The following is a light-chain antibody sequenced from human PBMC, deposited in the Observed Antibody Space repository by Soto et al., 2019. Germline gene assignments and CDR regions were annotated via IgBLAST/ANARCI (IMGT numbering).Light chain of an antibody. CDR1: QSVGNC. V-gene: IGKV3-11*01. Sequence: EIVLTQSPAPLSLSPGERATLSCRASQSVGNCLAWYQQKPGQAPRLLIYDVSSRAPGIPARFSGSGSGTDFTLTISSLELEDFAVYYCQQCNNWPPITFGQGTRLEIK. CDR2: DVS. J-gene: IGKJ5*01. CDR3: QQCNNWPPIT.